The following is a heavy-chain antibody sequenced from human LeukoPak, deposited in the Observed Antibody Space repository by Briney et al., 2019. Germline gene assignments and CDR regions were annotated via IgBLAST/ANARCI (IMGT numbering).Heavy chain of an antibody. Sequence: PGGSLRLSCAASGFTFSDAWMSWVRQAPGKGLEWVGRIKSKTDGGTTDYAAPVKGRFTISRDDSKNTLYLQMNSLKTEDTAVYYCTTDSYCSSTSCWGDDCYYGMDVWGQGTTVTVSS. CDR3: TTDSYCSSTSCWGDDCYYGMDV. J-gene: IGHJ6*02. CDR2: IKSKTDGGTT. V-gene: IGHV3-15*01. CDR1: GFTFSDAW. D-gene: IGHD2-2*01.